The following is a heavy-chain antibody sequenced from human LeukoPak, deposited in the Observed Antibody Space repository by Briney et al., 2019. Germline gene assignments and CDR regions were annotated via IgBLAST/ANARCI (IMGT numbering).Heavy chain of an antibody. CDR3: ARDSFGGYCSGGSCYVDY. CDR1: GGSISSYY. CDR2: IYTSGST. Sequence: SETLSLTCTVSGGSISSYYWSWIRQPAGKGLEWIVRIYTSGSTNYNPSLKSRVTMPVDTSKNQFSLKLSSVTAADTAVYYCARDSFGGYCSGGSCYVDYWGQGTLVTVSS. V-gene: IGHV4-4*07. D-gene: IGHD2-15*01. J-gene: IGHJ4*02.